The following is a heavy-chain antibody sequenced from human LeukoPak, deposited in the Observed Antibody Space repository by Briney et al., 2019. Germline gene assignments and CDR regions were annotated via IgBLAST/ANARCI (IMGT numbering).Heavy chain of an antibody. D-gene: IGHD2-2*03. V-gene: IGHV1-18*01. Sequence: GASVKVSCKASGYTFTSYGISWVRQAPGQGLEWMGWISAYNGNTNYAQKLQGRVTMTTDTSTSTAYMELRSLRSDDTAVYYCAGNGYCSSTSCYVRYYYYGMDVWGQGTTVTVSS. CDR3: AGNGYCSSTSCYVRYYYYGMDV. CDR1: GYTFTSYG. J-gene: IGHJ6*02. CDR2: ISAYNGNT.